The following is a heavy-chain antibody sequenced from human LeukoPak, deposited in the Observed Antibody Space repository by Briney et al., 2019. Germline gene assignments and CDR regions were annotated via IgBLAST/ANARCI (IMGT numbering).Heavy chain of an antibody. CDR2: IIPIFGTA. J-gene: IGHJ6*03. D-gene: IGHD4-17*01. V-gene: IGHV1-69*05. CDR3: ARSYYGDYYMDV. CDR1: GGTFSSYA. Sequence: SVKVSCNASGGTFSSYAISWVRQAPGQGLEWMGRIIPIFGTANYAQKFQGRVTITTDESTSTAYMELSSLRSEDTAVYYCARSYYGDYYMDVWGKGTTVTVSS.